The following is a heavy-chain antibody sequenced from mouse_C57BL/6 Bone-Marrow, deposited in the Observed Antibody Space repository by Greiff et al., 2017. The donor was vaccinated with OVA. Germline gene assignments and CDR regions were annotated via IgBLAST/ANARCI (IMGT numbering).Heavy chain of an antibody. CDR2: IYPGSGNT. J-gene: IGHJ2*01. D-gene: IGHD1-1*01. Sequence: VQLQESGPELVKPGASVKISCKASGYSFTSYYIHWVKQRPGQGLEWIGWIYPGSGNTKYNEKFKGKATLTADTSSSTAYMQLSSLTSEDSAVYYCARDYGSPDYWGQGTTLTVSS. V-gene: IGHV1-66*01. CDR3: ARDYGSPDY. CDR1: GYSFTSYY.